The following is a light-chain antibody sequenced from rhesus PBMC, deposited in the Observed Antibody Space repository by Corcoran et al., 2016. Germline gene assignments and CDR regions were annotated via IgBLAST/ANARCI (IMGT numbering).Light chain of an antibody. CDR2: AAS. V-gene: IGKV1-28*01. J-gene: IGKJ4*01. CDR3: LQHNSYPLT. Sequence: DIQMTQSPSSLSASVGDTVTITCRASQGISSYLNWFQQKPGKDPKLLIYAASSLESGVPSRFRCIVSGTEITLTISILPPEDFAAYYCLQHNSYPLTFGGGTKVEIK. CDR1: QGISSY.